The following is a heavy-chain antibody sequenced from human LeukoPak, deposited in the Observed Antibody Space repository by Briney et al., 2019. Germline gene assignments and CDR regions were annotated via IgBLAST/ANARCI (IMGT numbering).Heavy chain of an antibody. CDR2: IYSSGNT. CDR1: GFTVSSNY. D-gene: IGHD3-9*01. J-gene: IGHJ4*02. Sequence: GGSLRLSCAASGFTVSSNYMSWVRQAPGKGLDWVSVIYSSGNTYYADSVKGRYTISRDNSKNTLYLQMNSLRAEDTAVYYCATNLGPYYDILTGYSLPAYWGQGTLVTVSS. CDR3: ATNLGPYYDILTGYSLPAY. V-gene: IGHV3-66*02.